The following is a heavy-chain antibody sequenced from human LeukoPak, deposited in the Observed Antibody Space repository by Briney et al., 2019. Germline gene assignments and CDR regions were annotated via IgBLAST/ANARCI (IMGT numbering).Heavy chain of an antibody. J-gene: IGHJ4*02. V-gene: IGHV3-66*01. D-gene: IGHD6-13*01. CDR2: IYSGGST. CDR3: ARGIAAIPPIY. Sequence: GGSLRLSCAASGFTVSSNYMSWVRQAPGKGLEWVSVIYSGGSTYYADSVKGRFTISRDNSKNTLYLQMNSLRAEDTAVYYCARGIAAIPPIYWGQGTLVTVSS. CDR1: GFTVSSNY.